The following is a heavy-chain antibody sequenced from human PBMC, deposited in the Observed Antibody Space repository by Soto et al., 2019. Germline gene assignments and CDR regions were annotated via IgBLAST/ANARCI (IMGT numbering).Heavy chain of an antibody. D-gene: IGHD1-26*01. CDR2: ISGSGGST. V-gene: IGHV3-23*01. CDR1: GFTFSSYA. J-gene: IGHJ4*02. Sequence: EVQLLESGGALVQPGGSLRLSCAASGFTFSSYAMRWVRQAPGKGLEWVSAISGSGGSTYYADSVKGRFTISRDNSKNTVYLQMNSLRGEDTAVYYCARRGSGSYYDYWGQGTLVTVSS. CDR3: ARRGSGSYYDY.